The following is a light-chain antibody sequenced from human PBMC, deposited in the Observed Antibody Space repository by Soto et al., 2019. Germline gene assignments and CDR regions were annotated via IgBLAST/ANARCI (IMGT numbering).Light chain of an antibody. CDR3: SSYTSSSTPYV. J-gene: IGLJ1*01. V-gene: IGLV2-14*01. Sequence: QSVLTQPASVSGSPGQSITISCTGTSSDVGGYNYVSWYQQHPGKAPKLMIYEVSNRPSGVSNRFSGSKSGNTASLTISGLQAEDEDDYYSSSYTSSSTPYVFGTGTKVTVL. CDR1: SSDVGGYNY. CDR2: EVS.